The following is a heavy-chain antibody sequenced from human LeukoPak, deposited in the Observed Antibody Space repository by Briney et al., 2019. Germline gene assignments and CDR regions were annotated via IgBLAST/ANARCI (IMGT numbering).Heavy chain of an antibody. V-gene: IGHV4-38-2*02. CDR2: IHHSGST. Sequence: PSETLSLTCIVSGYSISSGYYWGWIRQPPGKGLEWIGSIHHSGSTYYNPSLKSRVTISIDTSKNQFSLKLTSVTAADTAVYYCARGRYYDILPGPLTWFDPWGQGTLVTVSS. J-gene: IGHJ5*02. CDR1: GYSISSGYY. CDR3: ARGRYYDILPGPLTWFDP. D-gene: IGHD3-9*01.